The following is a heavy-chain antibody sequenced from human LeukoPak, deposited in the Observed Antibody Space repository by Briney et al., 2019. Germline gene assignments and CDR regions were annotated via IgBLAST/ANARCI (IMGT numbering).Heavy chain of an antibody. J-gene: IGHJ4*02. CDR1: GFTFSSYA. CDR3: AKDQRSIAVAGYFDY. CDR2: ISGSGGST. V-gene: IGHV3-23*01. Sequence: GGSLRLSCTASGFTFSSYAMSWVRQAPGKGLEWVSAISGSGGSTYYADSVKGRFTISRDNSKNTLYLQMNSLRAEDTAVYYCAKDQRSIAVAGYFDYWGQGTLVTVSS. D-gene: IGHD6-19*01.